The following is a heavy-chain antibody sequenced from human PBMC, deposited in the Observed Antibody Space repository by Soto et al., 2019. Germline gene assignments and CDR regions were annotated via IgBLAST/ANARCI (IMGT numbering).Heavy chain of an antibody. Sequence: QVQLVESGGGVVQPGRSLRLSCAASGFTFSSYAMHWVRQAPGKGLEWVAVISYDGSNKYDADSVKGRFTISRDNSKNTLYLQMNSLRAEDTAVYYCAREDNWNYGAYYYGMDVWGQGTTVTVSS. CDR1: GFTFSSYA. CDR3: AREDNWNYGAYYYGMDV. CDR2: ISYDGSNK. J-gene: IGHJ6*02. V-gene: IGHV3-30-3*01. D-gene: IGHD1-7*01.